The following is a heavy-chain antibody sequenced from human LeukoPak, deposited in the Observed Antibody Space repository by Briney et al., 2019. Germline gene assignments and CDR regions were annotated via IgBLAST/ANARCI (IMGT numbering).Heavy chain of an antibody. D-gene: IGHD5-12*01. Sequence: LPGGSLRLSCAASGFTFSSYAMSRVRQAPGKGLEWVSGISASGGSTYYADSVKGRFTISRDNSKNTLYLQMNSLRAEDTAVYYCATSITSGYEGYFDYWGQGTLVTVSS. CDR3: ATSITSGYEGYFDY. V-gene: IGHV3-23*01. CDR2: ISASGGST. CDR1: GFTFSSYA. J-gene: IGHJ4*02.